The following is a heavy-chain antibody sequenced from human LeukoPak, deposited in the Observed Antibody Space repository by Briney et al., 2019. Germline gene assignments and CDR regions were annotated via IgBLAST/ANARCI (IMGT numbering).Heavy chain of an antibody. J-gene: IGHJ4*02. CDR1: GFTFSSYG. D-gene: IGHD3-10*01. CDR3: AKRRFGEFDY. Sequence: GGSLRLSCAASGFTFSSYGMSWVRQAPGQGLEWVSAISGSGGSTYYADSVKGRFTISRDNSKNTLYLQMNSLRAEDTAVYYCAKRRFGEFDYWGQGTLVTVSS. V-gene: IGHV3-23*01. CDR2: ISGSGGST.